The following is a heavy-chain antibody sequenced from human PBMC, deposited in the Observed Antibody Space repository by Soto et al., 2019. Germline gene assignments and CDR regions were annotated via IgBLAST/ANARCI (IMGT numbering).Heavy chain of an antibody. Sequence: KPSEALSLTCAVSGGSISSSNWWSWVRQPPGKGLEWIGEIYHSGSTNYNPSLKSRVTISVDKSKNQFSLKLSSVTAADTAVYYCARDRGSYYAIGWFDPWGQGTLVTVSS. CDR3: ARDRGSYYAIGWFDP. CDR1: GGSISSSNW. CDR2: IYHSGST. J-gene: IGHJ5*02. V-gene: IGHV4-4*02. D-gene: IGHD1-26*01.